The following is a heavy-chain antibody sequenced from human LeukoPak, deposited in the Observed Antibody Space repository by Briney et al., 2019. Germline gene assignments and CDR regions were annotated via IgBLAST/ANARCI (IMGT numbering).Heavy chain of an antibody. Sequence: GGSLRLSCAASGFTFSSYWMSWVRQAPGKGLEWVANIKQDGSEKYYVDSVKGRFTISRDNAKNSLYLRMNSLRAEDTAVYYFPREPRYSSSHGYFDYWGQGTLVNVSS. J-gene: IGHJ4*02. CDR2: IKQDGSEK. V-gene: IGHV3-7*01. D-gene: IGHD6-6*01. CDR1: GFTFSSYW. CDR3: PREPRYSSSHGYFDY.